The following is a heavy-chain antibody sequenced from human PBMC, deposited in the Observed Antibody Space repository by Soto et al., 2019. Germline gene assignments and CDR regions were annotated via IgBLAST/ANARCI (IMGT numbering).Heavy chain of an antibody. CDR3: PRERGCSSTSCYPFDN. D-gene: IGHD2-2*01. CDR1: GGSISSYY. CDR2: IYYSGST. V-gene: IGHV4-59*01. Sequence: SETLSLTCTVSGGSISSYYWSWIRQPPGKGLEWIGYIYYSGSTNYNPSLKSRVTISVDTSKNQFSLMLSSVTAADTAVYYCPRERGCSSTSCYPFDNWGQGTLVTVSS. J-gene: IGHJ4*02.